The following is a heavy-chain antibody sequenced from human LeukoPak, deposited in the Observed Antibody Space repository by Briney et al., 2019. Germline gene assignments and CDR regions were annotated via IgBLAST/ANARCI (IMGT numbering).Heavy chain of an antibody. Sequence: SETLSLTCAVYGGSFSGYYWSWIRQPPGKGLEWIGEINHSGSTNYNPSLKSRVTISVDTSKNQFSLKLSSVTAADTAVYYCARDPRYYDFWSGYPEEQKQTYGIDVWGQGTTVTVSS. D-gene: IGHD3-3*01. CDR3: ARDPRYYDFWSGYPEEQKQTYGIDV. CDR1: GGSFSGYY. V-gene: IGHV4-34*01. CDR2: INHSGST. J-gene: IGHJ6*02.